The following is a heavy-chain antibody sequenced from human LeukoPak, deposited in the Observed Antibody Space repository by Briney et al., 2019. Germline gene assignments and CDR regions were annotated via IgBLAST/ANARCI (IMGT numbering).Heavy chain of an antibody. CDR2: VGPSGART. CDR3: ARGGSYLSAFDI. J-gene: IGHJ3*02. V-gene: IGHV3-23*01. D-gene: IGHD1-26*01. CDR1: GFTFSHHG. Sequence: PGGTLRLSCAASGFTFSHHGMNWVRQAPGKGLEWVSGVGPSGARTYYADSVKGRFTISRDNSKNTLYLQMNSLRAEDTAVYYCARGGSYLSAFDIWGQGTMVTVSS.